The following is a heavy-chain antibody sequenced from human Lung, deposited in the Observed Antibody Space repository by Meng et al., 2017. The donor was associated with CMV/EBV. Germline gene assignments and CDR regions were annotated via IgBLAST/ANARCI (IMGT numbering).Heavy chain of an antibody. J-gene: IGHJ1*01. CDR3: LRRSGGSV. V-gene: IGHV4-4*02. Sequence: QVQLRESGPALVKPSATVSLTCAVSGDSITNHNWWAWVRQPPGKGLEWIGEIPHRGSSAYNPSLKSRVSMSIDKSKNQFSLKLTSVTAADTAVYHCLRRSGGSVWGQGTLVTVSS. D-gene: IGHD3-10*01. CDR2: IPHRGSS. CDR1: GDSITNHNW.